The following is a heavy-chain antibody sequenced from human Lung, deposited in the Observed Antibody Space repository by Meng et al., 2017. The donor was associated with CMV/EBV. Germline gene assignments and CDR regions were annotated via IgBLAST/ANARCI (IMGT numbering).Heavy chain of an antibody. CDR2: VKHDGNEK. CDR1: GYAFSDYW. Sequence: GESLKISCVGSGYAFSDYWMSWVRRAPGKGLEWVATVKHDGNEKYHVDSAKGRFTISRDNAKNSLFLQMDSLRAEDTAMYYCANSGLSGRTRWGHGTVVTVSS. V-gene: IGHV3-7*01. J-gene: IGHJ4*01. CDR3: ANSGLSGRTR.